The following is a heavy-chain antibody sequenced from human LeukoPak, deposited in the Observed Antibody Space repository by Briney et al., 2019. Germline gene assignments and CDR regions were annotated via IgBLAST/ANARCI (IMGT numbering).Heavy chain of an antibody. D-gene: IGHD2-21*02. CDR2: IYYSGST. Sequence: PSETLSLTCTVSGGSISSRSYYWGWIRQPPGTGLEWIGSIYYSGSTYYNPSLKSRVTISVDTSKNQFSLKLSSVTAADTAVYYCARQGSQSIVVVTDGWFDPWGQGTLVTVSS. CDR1: GGSISSRSYY. CDR3: ARQGSQSIVVVTDGWFDP. V-gene: IGHV4-39*01. J-gene: IGHJ5*02.